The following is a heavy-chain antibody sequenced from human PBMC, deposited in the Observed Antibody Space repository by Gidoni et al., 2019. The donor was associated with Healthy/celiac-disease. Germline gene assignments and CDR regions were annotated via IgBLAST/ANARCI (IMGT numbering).Heavy chain of an antibody. J-gene: IGHJ3*02. CDR2: IYHSGST. V-gene: IGHV4-4*02. D-gene: IGHD1-26*01. CDR3: ARDRGVGGWELLSEDYAFDI. CDR1: GGSISSSNW. Sequence: QVQLQESGPGLVKPSGTLSLTCAVSGGSISSSNWWSWVRQPPGKGLEWIGEIYHSGSTNYNPSLKSRVTISVDKSKNQFSLKLSSVTAADTAVYYCARDRGVGGWELLSEDYAFDIWGQGTMVTVSS.